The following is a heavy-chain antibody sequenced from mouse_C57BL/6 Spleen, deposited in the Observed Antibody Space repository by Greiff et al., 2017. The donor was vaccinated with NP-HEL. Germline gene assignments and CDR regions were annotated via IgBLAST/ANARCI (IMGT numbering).Heavy chain of an antibody. CDR2: IYPSDSET. J-gene: IGHJ4*01. CDR1: GYTFTSYW. D-gene: IGHD1-1*01. CDR3: ARSDYYGSRY. V-gene: IGHV1-61*01. Sequence: QVQLQQAGAELVRPGSSVKLSCKASGYTFTSYWMDWVKQRPGQGLEWIGNIYPSDSETHYNQKFKDKATLTVDKSSSTAYMQLSSLTSEDSAVYYCARSDYYGSRYWGQGTSVTVSS.